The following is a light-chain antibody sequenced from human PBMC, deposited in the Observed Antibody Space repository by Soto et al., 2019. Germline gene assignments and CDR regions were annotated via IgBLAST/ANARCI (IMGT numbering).Light chain of an antibody. CDR3: CSYAGSYLKV. CDR1: SSDVGGYNY. V-gene: IGLV2-11*01. CDR2: DVS. J-gene: IGLJ2*01. Sequence: QSALTQPRSVSGSPGQSVTISCTGTSSDVGGYNYVSWYQQHPGKAPKLMIYDVSKRPSGVPDRFSGSKSGNTASLTISGLKAEDEAAYYCCSYAGSYLKVFGGGTQLTVL.